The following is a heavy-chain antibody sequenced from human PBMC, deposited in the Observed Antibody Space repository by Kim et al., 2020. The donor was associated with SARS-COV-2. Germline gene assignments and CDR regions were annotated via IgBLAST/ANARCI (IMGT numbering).Heavy chain of an antibody. D-gene: IGHD1-26*01. CDR3: ARDGSYHSYYYYGMDV. CDR1: GYTFTSYG. CDR2: ISAYNGNT. V-gene: IGHV1-18*01. J-gene: IGHJ6*02. Sequence: ASVKVSCKASGYTFTSYGISWVRQAPGQGLEWMGWISAYNGNTNYAQKLQGRVTMTTDTSTSTAYMELRSLRSDDTAVYYCARDGSYHSYYYYGMDVWGQGTTVTVSS.